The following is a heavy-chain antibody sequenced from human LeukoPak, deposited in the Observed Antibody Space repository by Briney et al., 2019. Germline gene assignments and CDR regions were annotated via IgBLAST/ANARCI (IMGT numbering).Heavy chain of an antibody. Sequence: SQTLSLTCTVSGGSISSGGYYWSCIRQPPGKGLEWIGSIYYSGSTYYNPSLKSRVTISVDTSKNQFSLKLSSVTAADTAVYYCASIKGIAAAYFDYWGQGTLVTVSS. D-gene: IGHD6-13*01. CDR2: IYYSGST. V-gene: IGHV4-39*01. J-gene: IGHJ4*02. CDR1: GGSISSGGYY. CDR3: ASIKGIAAAYFDY.